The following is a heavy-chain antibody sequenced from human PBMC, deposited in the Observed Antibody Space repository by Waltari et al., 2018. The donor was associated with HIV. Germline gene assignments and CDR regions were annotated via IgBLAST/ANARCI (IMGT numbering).Heavy chain of an antibody. D-gene: IGHD1-26*01. CDR2: ISSSNSTI. Sequence: EVQLVESGGGLVQPGGSLRLSCEASGFTFRRYSMNWFRQAPGNGLEWVSYISSSNSTIYYADSVKGRFTISRDNAKNSLYLQMNSLRDDDTAVYYCARSGGSGRYYFDYWGQGTLVTVSS. CDR3: ARSGGSGRYYFDY. V-gene: IGHV3-48*02. CDR1: GFTFRRYS. J-gene: IGHJ4*02.